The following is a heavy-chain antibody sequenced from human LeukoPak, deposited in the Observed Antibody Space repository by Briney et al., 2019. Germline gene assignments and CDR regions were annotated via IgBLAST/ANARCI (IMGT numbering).Heavy chain of an antibody. CDR3: AADPYDYGDYVLGY. J-gene: IGHJ4*02. CDR2: IVVGSGNT. CDR1: GFTFTSSA. D-gene: IGHD4-17*01. V-gene: IGHV1-58*01. Sequence: SVKVSRKASGFTFTSSAVQWVRQARGKRLEWIGWIVVGSGNTNYAQKFQERVTITRDMSTSTAYMEQSSLRSEDTAVYYCAADPYDYGDYVLGYWGQGTLVTVSS.